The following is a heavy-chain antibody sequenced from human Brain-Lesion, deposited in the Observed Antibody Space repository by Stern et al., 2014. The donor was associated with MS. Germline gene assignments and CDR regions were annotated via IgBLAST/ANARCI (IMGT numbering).Heavy chain of an antibody. V-gene: IGHV4-31*03. CDR1: GGSINSGGYY. J-gene: IGHJ4*02. D-gene: IGHD3-22*01. CDR2: IYYTGSA. CDR3: ARGARYSDSSGYYFYFDY. Sequence: VQLVESGPGLVKPSQTLPLTCTVSGGSINSGGYYWSWIRQYPAKGLEWIGYIYYTGSAYYDPSLKSRLSMSIDTSKNQFSLNLNSVTAADTAVYYCARGARYSDSSGYYFYFDYWGQGTLVTVSS.